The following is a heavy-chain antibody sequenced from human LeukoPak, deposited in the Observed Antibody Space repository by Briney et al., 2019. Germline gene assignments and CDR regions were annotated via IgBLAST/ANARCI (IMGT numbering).Heavy chain of an antibody. CDR1: GFTFSSYA. J-gene: IGHJ4*02. Sequence: GGFLRLSCAASGFTFSSYAMSWVRQAPGKGLEWVSAISGSGGSTYNADFVKGRFTISRDNSKNTLYLQMNSLRAEDTAVYYCAKGRSGITMIVVVITGHPFDYWGQGTLVTVSS. D-gene: IGHD3-22*01. CDR2: ISGSGGST. V-gene: IGHV3-23*01. CDR3: AKGRSGITMIVVVITGHPFDY.